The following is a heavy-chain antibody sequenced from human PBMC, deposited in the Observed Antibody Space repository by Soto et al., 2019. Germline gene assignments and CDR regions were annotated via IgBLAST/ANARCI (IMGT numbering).Heavy chain of an antibody. CDR1: GFAFISYW. D-gene: IGHD1-1*01. J-gene: IGHJ4*02. CDR3: ARGFSGWATTLDY. CDR2: IKQDGSEK. V-gene: IGHV3-7*03. Sequence: GGSLRLSCSASGFAFISYWIIFFRHSAGKGLEWVANIKQDGSEKYYVDSVKGRFTISRDNAKNSLYLQMNSLRAEDTAVYYCARGFSGWATTLDYWGQGTLVTVSS.